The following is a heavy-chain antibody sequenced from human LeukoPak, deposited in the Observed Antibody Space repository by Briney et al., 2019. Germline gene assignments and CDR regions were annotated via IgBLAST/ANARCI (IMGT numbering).Heavy chain of an antibody. Sequence: SETLSLTCTVSGGSVSSSSHYWGWIRQPPGKGPEWLGSIYYSGRTYNNPSLKSRVTMSVDTSKNQFPLKLSSLTAADTALYYCARLLYDSRGYYYFDYWGQGTLVTVSS. D-gene: IGHD3-22*01. CDR1: GGSVSSSSHY. CDR3: ARLLYDSRGYYYFDY. V-gene: IGHV4-39*01. CDR2: IYYSGRT. J-gene: IGHJ4*02.